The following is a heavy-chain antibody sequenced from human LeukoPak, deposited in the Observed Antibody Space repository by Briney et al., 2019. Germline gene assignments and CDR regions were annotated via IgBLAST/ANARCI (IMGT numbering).Heavy chain of an antibody. D-gene: IGHD1-26*01. CDR2: TIPAFGRS. CDR3: AIGTKQIVGGSTCDH. Sequence: GASVKVCCKASGVTFTNYAITWVRQAPGQGLEWMGATIPAFGRSNYAQNLQDRVTIVADESTTTAYMELSSLRSDDTAVYYCAIGTKQIVGGSTCDHWGQGTLITVSS. V-gene: IGHV1-69*13. CDR1: GVTFTNYA. J-gene: IGHJ4*02.